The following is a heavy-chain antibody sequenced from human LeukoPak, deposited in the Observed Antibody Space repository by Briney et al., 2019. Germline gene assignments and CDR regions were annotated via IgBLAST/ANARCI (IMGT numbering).Heavy chain of an antibody. J-gene: IGHJ4*02. Sequence: GGSLRLSCAASGFTFSSYAMSWVRQAPGKGLEWVSAINTPGGSTYYADSVKGRFTISRDNSKNTLYLQMNSLRAEDTALYSCARDKSSGYYYFDYWGQGTLVTVSS. CDR3: ARDKSSGYYYFDY. D-gene: IGHD3-22*01. V-gene: IGHV3-23*01. CDR2: INTPGGST. CDR1: GFTFSSYA.